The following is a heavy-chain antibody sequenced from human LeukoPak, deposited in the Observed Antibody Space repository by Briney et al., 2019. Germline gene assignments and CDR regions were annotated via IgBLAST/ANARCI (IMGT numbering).Heavy chain of an antibody. CDR2: ISWNNGNI. D-gene: IGHD5-24*01. CDR1: GFTFGDSA. CDR3: TKGPGMAEGKRYFDY. Sequence: GRSLRLSCAASGFTFGDSAMHWVRQAPRKGLEWVSSISWNNGNIDYAGSVKGRFTISRDNAKSSLSLQINSLRPDDPALYYCTKGPGMAEGKRYFDYWGQGTLVTVTS. J-gene: IGHJ4*02. V-gene: IGHV3-9*01.